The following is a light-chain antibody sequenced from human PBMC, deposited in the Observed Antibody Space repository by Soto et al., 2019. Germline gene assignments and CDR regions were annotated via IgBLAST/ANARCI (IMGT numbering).Light chain of an antibody. J-gene: IGKJ2*01. CDR1: QSISSW. CDR2: KAS. V-gene: IGKV1-5*03. CDR3: QQYNSYSPTT. Sequence: DIQMTQSPSTLSASVGDRVTITCRASQSISSWLAWYQQKPGKAPKLLIYKASSLESGDPSRFSGSVSGTEFTLTISSLQPDDFAAYYCQQYNSYSPTTLGEGTKLEIK.